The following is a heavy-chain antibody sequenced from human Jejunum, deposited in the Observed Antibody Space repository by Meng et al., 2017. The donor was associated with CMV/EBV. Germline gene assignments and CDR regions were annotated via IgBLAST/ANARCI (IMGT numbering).Heavy chain of an antibody. CDR2: ITSSSGTI. Sequence: LSCVASGFTFSSYSMNWVRQAPGKGLEWVSSITSSSGTIYYADSVKGRFTIFRDNAKNSLHLQMNSLRADDTAVYYCARDLQLSTWGQGTRVTVSS. J-gene: IGHJ5*02. D-gene: IGHD5-18*01. CDR1: GFTFSSYS. V-gene: IGHV3-48*04. CDR3: ARDLQLST.